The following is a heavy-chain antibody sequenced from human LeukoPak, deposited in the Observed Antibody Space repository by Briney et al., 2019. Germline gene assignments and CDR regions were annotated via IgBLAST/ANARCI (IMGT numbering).Heavy chain of an antibody. CDR1: GYTFTTYD. Sequence: ASVKVSCKASGYTFTTYDINWVRQATGQGLEWMGWMNPNRCNTGYAQKFQGRVTMTRNTSISTAFMELSGLRSEDTAVYFCARRNTAMVAGLDYWGQGSLVTVSS. J-gene: IGHJ4*02. CDR2: MNPNRCNT. V-gene: IGHV1-8*01. CDR3: ARRNTAMVAGLDY. D-gene: IGHD5-18*01.